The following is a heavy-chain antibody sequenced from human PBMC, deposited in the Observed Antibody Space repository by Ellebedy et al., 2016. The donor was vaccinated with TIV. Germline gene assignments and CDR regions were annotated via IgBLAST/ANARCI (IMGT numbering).Heavy chain of an antibody. D-gene: IGHD6-6*01. CDR1: GGSISSYY. CDR2: ISYSGST. Sequence: MPSETLSLTCTVSGGSISSYYWSWIRQPPGKGLEWIGYISYSGSTNYNPSLKSRVPISVDTSKNQFSLKLSSVTAADTAVYYCARDRHLSSIAARPSRYSGMDVWGQGTTVTVSS. CDR3: ARDRHLSSIAARPSRYSGMDV. J-gene: IGHJ6*02. V-gene: IGHV4-59*12.